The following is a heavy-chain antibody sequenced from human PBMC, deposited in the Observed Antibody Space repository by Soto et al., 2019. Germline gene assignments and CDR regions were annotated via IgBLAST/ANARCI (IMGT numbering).Heavy chain of an antibody. CDR3: ARDFAPSIVVVPAAYDY. V-gene: IGHV3-21*01. Sequence: PGGSLRLSCAASGFTFSSYSMNWVRQDPGKGLEWVSSISSSSSYIYYADSVKGRFTISRDNAKNSLYLQMNSLRAEDTAVYYCARDFAPSIVVVPAAYDYWGQGTLVTVSS. CDR1: GFTFSSYS. CDR2: ISSSSSYI. D-gene: IGHD2-2*01. J-gene: IGHJ4*02.